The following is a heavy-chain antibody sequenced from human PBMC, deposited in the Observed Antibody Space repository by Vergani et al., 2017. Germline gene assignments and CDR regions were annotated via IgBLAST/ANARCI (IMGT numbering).Heavy chain of an antibody. CDR2: INPNSGGT. CDR3: ARDSLLGYSYKFNYYYMDV. J-gene: IGHJ6*03. V-gene: IGHV1-2*02. CDR1: GYTFTGYY. Sequence: QVQLVQSGAEVKKPGASVKVSCKASGYTFTGYYMHWVRQAPGQGLEWMGWINPNSGGTNYAQKFQGRVTMTRDTSISTAYMELSRLRSDDTAVYYCARDSLLGYSYKFNYYYMDVWGKGTTVTVSS. D-gene: IGHD5-18*01.